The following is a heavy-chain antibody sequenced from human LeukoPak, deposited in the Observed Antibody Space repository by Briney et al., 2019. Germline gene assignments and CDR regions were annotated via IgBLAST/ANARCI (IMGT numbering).Heavy chain of an antibody. J-gene: IGHJ4*02. CDR1: GGSISSSSYY. CDR2: IYYSGST. CDR3: ARGPANFLGPKIAVAVGGSFDY. D-gene: IGHD6-19*01. Sequence: PSETLSLTCTVSGGSISSSSYYWGWIRQPPRKGLAWIGSIYYSGSTYYNPSLKSPVTISVDTYKNQFSLKLSSVTAADPAVYYCARGPANFLGPKIAVAVGGSFDYWGQGTLVTVSS. V-gene: IGHV4-39*07.